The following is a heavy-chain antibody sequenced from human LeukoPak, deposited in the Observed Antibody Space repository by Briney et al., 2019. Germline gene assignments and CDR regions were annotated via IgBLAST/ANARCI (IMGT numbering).Heavy chain of an antibody. D-gene: IGHD2-15*01. CDR3: ARDHSYYFDY. V-gene: IGHV3-48*01. CDR2: ISSSSSTI. Sequence: GGSLRLSCAASGFTFSSYSMNWVRQAPGKGLEWVSYISSSSSTIYYADSVKGRFTISRDNAKNSLYLQMNSLRAEDTAVYYCARDHSYYFDYWGQGTLVTVSS. J-gene: IGHJ4*02. CDR1: GFTFSSYS.